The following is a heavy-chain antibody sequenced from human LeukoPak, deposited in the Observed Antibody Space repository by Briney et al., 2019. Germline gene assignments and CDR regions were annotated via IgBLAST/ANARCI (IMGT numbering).Heavy chain of an antibody. CDR2: IYYSGST. CDR3: ARDGGYNYADAFDI. J-gene: IGHJ3*02. Sequence: SETLSLTCTVSGVSISSYYWSWIRQPPGRGLEWIGYIYYSGSTNYNPSLKSRVTISVDTSKNQFSLKLSSVTAADTAVYYCARDGGYNYADAFDIWGQGAMVTVSS. D-gene: IGHD5-24*01. CDR1: GVSISSYY. V-gene: IGHV4-59*01.